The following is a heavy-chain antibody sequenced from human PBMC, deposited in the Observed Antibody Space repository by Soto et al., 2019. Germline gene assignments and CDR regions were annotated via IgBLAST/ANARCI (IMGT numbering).Heavy chain of an antibody. D-gene: IGHD1-26*01. CDR3: ARSTPSCGGLDY. V-gene: IGHV1-3*01. J-gene: IGHJ4*02. Sequence: KFQGRVTITRDTSASTAYMELSSLRSEDTAVYYCARSTPSCGGLDYWGQGTLVTVSS.